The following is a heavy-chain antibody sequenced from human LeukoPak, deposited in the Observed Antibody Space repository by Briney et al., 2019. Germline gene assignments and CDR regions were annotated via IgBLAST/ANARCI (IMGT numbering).Heavy chain of an antibody. CDR3: AKDRTPFGVDAFDI. CDR2: ISYDGSNK. V-gene: IGHV3-30*18. J-gene: IGHJ3*02. D-gene: IGHD3-10*01. Sequence: QPGRSLRLSCAASGFTFSTYGMHWVRQAPGKGLEWVAVISYDGSNKYYTDSVKGRFTISRDKSKNTLYLQTNSLRAEDTAVYYCAKDRTPFGVDAFDIWGQGTMATVSS. CDR1: GFTFSTYG.